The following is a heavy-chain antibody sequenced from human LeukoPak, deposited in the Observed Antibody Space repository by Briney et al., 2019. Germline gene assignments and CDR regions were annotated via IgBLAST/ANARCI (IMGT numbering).Heavy chain of an antibody. V-gene: IGHV1-69*13. Sequence: SVKVSCKASGGTFSSYAISWVRQAPGQGLEWMGGIIPIFGTANYAQKFQGRVTITADESTSTAYMELSSLRSEDTAVYYCARGLRSCSGGSCYFSPPDYYYMDVWGKGTTVTISS. CDR3: ARGLRSCSGGSCYFSPPDYYYMDV. D-gene: IGHD2-15*01. J-gene: IGHJ6*03. CDR2: IIPIFGTA. CDR1: GGTFSSYA.